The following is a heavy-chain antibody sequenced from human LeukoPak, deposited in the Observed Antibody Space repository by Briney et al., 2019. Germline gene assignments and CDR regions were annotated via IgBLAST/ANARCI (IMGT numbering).Heavy chain of an antibody. V-gene: IGHV1-8*03. D-gene: IGHD3-3*01. CDR3: ARAMMNYDFRSGYFPNWLDP. CDR1: GYSFTNYD. Sequence: GASVKVSCKASGYSFTNYDINWVRQATGQGLEWMGWMSPNSGNTGYAQKFQGRVTITRDTSISTAYMELTSLTSEDTAVYYCARAMMNYDFRSGYFPNWLDPWAREPWSPSPQ. CDR2: MSPNSGNT. J-gene: IGHJ5*02.